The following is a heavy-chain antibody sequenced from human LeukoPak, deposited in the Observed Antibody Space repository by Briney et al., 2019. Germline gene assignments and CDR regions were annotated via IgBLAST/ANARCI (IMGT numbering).Heavy chain of an antibody. Sequence: PGGSLRLSCVASGFSFNNYAMNWVRQAPGKGLEWVSLIIGSSGTTFYADSVKGRFTISRDKSKSTLYLQMNSLRAEDTAVYYCARDEDTSALSEYWGQGTLVTVSS. CDR3: ARDEDTSALSEY. D-gene: IGHD2/OR15-2a*01. J-gene: IGHJ4*02. CDR2: IIGSSGTT. V-gene: IGHV3-23*01. CDR1: GFSFNNYA.